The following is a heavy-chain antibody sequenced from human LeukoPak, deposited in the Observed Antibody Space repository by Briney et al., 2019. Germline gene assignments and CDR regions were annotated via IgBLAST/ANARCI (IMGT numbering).Heavy chain of an antibody. Sequence: SETLSLTCTVSGGSMSGYYWSWIRQSPGKGLEWIGNIYDSTNIKKNPSLKSRITMSVDTSKNQFSLKLSSVTAADTAVYYCARDSSGWYWGLWGQGTLVTVSS. D-gene: IGHD6-19*01. V-gene: IGHV4-59*12. CDR1: GGSMSGYY. CDR3: ARDSSGWYWGL. J-gene: IGHJ4*02. CDR2: IYDSTNI.